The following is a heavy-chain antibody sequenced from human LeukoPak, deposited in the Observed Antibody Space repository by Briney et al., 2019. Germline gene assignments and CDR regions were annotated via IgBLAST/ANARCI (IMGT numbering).Heavy chain of an antibody. CDR3: ARRKGVVMAGLGY. V-gene: IGHV1-46*01. Sequence: ASVKVSCKASGYTFTSYHIHWVRQAPGQGLEWMGIINPSGSSTSYAQKFQGRVTLTRDMSTSTVYMEPSSLGSEDTAVYYCARRKGVVMAGLGYWGQGTLVTVSS. CDR1: GYTFTSYH. J-gene: IGHJ4*02. D-gene: IGHD6-19*01. CDR2: INPSGSST.